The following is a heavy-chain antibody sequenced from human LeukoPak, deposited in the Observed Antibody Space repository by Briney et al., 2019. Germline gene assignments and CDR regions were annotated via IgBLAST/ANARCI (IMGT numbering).Heavy chain of an antibody. CDR3: AKDPLYYEYYFDY. D-gene: IGHD3-3*01. J-gene: IGHJ4*02. CDR1: GFTFSSYG. V-gene: IGHV3-30*18. Sequence: GGSLTLSCAASGFTFSSYGMHWVRQAPGKGLEGVAVISYDGSNKYYADSVKGRFTISRDNSKNTLYLQMNSLRAEDTAVYYCAKDPLYYEYYFDYWGQGTLVTVSS. CDR2: ISYDGSNK.